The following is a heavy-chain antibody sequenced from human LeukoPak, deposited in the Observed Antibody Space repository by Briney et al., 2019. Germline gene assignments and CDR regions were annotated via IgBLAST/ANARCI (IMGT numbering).Heavy chain of an antibody. CDR2: IYASGSP. Sequence: SETLSLTCTVSGGSLSIHYWSWLRQPAGKGLEWIGRIYASGSPNYNPSLKSRVTMSLDTSTNQFSLKLSSVTAADTAVYFCARATNDCAGDFDYWGQGTTVIVSS. CDR3: ARATNDCAGDFDY. J-gene: IGHJ4*02. D-gene: IGHD4-23*01. CDR1: GGSLSIHY. V-gene: IGHV4-4*07.